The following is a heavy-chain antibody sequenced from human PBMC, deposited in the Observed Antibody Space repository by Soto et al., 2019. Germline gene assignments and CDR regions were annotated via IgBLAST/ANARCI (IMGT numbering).Heavy chain of an antibody. V-gene: IGHV3-66*01. D-gene: IGHD2-15*01. CDR2: IQSGGPT. CDR1: GFTVSSKY. CDR3: ARDDVFCDGGRCHGVPLAV. J-gene: IGHJ6*04. Sequence: PGGSRRLSCAASGFTVSSKYMSWVRQAPGKGLEWVSLIQSGGPTYYADSVKGRFTISRDTSENTVHLQMDSLRAEDTAVYYCARDDVFCDGGRCHGVPLAVSAKGTTVTVSS.